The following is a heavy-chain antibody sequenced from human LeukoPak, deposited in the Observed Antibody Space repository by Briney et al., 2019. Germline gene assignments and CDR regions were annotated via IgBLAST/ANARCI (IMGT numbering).Heavy chain of an antibody. J-gene: IGHJ4*02. CDR2: IYYSGRT. V-gene: IGHV4-39*01. D-gene: IGHD3-16*01. CDR1: GDSISSSSYY. CDR3: ARHLNRGSYSDY. Sequence: SETLSLTCTVSGDSISSSSYYWGWIRQPPGKGLEWIGSIYYSGRTNYNPSLQSRVTISVGTSKNQFSLELSSVTAADTAVYYCARHLNRGSYSDYWGQGTLVTVSS.